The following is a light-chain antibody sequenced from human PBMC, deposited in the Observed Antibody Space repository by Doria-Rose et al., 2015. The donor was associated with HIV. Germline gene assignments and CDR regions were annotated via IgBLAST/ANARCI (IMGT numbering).Light chain of an antibody. V-gene: IGKV3-20*01. CDR1: QSFSSTY. CDR2: DGS. CDR3: HQYGTSCT. J-gene: IGKJ1*01. Sequence: EIELTQSPGTLSVSPGERATISCRASQSFSSTYLSWYQQKPREAHSLLIYDGSTRATGIPDRLSASGSGTDFTLTISSLAPEYFALYYRHQYGTSCTFGQGTKVEI.